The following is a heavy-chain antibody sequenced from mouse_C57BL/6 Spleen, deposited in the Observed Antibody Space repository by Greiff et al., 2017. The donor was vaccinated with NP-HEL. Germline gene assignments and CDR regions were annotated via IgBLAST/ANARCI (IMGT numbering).Heavy chain of an antibody. CDR2: IYPGSGNT. J-gene: IGHJ4*01. Sequence: VQLQQSGAELVRPGASVKLSCKASGYTFTDYYINWVKQRPGQGLEWIARIYPGSGNTYYNEKFKGKATLTAEKSSSTAYMQLSSLTSEDSAVYFCAREKDDGFYYAMDYWGQGTSVTVSS. CDR3: AREKDDGFYYAMDY. CDR1: GYTFTDYY. D-gene: IGHD2-3*01. V-gene: IGHV1-76*01.